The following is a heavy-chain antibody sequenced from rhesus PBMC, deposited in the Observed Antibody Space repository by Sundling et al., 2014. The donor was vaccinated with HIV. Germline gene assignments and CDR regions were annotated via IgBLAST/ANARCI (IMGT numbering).Heavy chain of an antibody. CDR3: ARPHSGSWTFDC. CDR2: IYSGSGNT. V-gene: IGHV4-147*01. CDR1: GGSITSNY. J-gene: IGHJ4*01. Sequence: QVQLQESGPGLVKPSETLSLTCAVSGGSITSNYWCWIRQAPGKGLEWIGTIYSGSGNTYYNPSLKSRVTISKDTSKNQFSLKLSSVTAADTAVYYCARPHSGSWTFDCWGQGVLVTVSS. D-gene: IGHD6-25*01.